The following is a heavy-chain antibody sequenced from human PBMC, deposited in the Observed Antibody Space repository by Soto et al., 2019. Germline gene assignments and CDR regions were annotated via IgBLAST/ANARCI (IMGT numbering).Heavy chain of an antibody. D-gene: IGHD3-9*01. J-gene: IGHJ4*02. CDR3: ARYRSDGSASFDS. V-gene: IGHV3-23*01. Sequence: SGGSLRLSCAASGFTFSTYAMTWVRQTPGKGLEWVSFITTRGARTYYADPVRGRFTISTDSSRNTLYLQMNSLRPDDTAVYFCARYRSDGSASFDSWGQGTRVTVS. CDR2: ITTRGART. CDR1: GFTFSTYA.